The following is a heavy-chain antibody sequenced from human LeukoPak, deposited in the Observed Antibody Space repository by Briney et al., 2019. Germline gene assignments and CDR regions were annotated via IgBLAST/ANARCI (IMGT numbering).Heavy chain of an antibody. CDR3: AKDRGYSYGYDY. J-gene: IGHJ4*02. CDR2: ISYDGSNR. CDR1: GFTFSNYA. V-gene: IGHV3-30*04. D-gene: IGHD5-18*01. Sequence: GGSLRLSCAASGFTFSNYAMHWVRQAPGKGLEWVAVISYDGSNRYYADSVKGRFTISRDNSKNTLYLQMNSLRAEDTAVYYCAKDRGYSYGYDYWGQGTLVTVSS.